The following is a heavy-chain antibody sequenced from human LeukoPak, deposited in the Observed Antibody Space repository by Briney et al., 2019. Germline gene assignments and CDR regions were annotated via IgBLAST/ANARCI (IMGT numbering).Heavy chain of an antibody. CDR1: GYTFTSYA. Sequence: GASVKVSCKASGYTFTSYAMNWVRQAPGQGLEWMGWINPNSGGTNYAQKFQGRVTMTRDTSISTAYMELSRLRSDDTAVYYCAREGAMVRGVYYYYMDVWGKGTTVTISS. J-gene: IGHJ6*03. V-gene: IGHV1-2*02. CDR3: AREGAMVRGVYYYYMDV. D-gene: IGHD3-10*01. CDR2: INPNSGGT.